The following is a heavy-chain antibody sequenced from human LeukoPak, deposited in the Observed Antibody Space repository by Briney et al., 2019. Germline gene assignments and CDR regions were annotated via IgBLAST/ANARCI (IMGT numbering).Heavy chain of an antibody. Sequence: PSETLSLTCTVSGGSISSYYWSWIRQPPGKGLEWIGYIYYSGSTNYNPSLKSRVTISVDTSKNQFSLKLSSVTAADTAVYYCARVTSAAGWHDAFDIWGQGTMVTVSS. CDR1: GGSISSYY. CDR2: IYYSGST. D-gene: IGHD6-13*01. J-gene: IGHJ3*02. CDR3: ARVTSAAGWHDAFDI. V-gene: IGHV4-59*01.